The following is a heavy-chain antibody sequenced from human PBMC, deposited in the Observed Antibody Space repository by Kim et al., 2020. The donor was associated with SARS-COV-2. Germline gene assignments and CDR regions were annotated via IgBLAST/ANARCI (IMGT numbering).Heavy chain of an antibody. D-gene: IGHD3-22*01. J-gene: IGHJ4*02. Sequence: GGSLRLSCAASGFTFNHYGMHWVRQAPGKGLEWVAVIWYDGSNKYYADSVKGRFTISRDNSKNTLYLQMNSLRAEDTAVYYCASAPSDSSSYYWGQGTLVTVSS. CDR3: ASAPSDSSSYY. CDR2: IWYDGSNK. CDR1: GFTFNHYG. V-gene: IGHV3-33*01.